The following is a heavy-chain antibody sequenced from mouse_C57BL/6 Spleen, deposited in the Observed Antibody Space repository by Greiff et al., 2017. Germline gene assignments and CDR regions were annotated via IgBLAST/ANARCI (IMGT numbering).Heavy chain of an antibody. CDR2: IYPGDGDT. D-gene: IGHD1-1*01. Sequence: QVQLKESGAELVKPGASVKISCKASGYAFSSYWMNWVKQRPGKGLEWIGQIYPGDGDTNYNGKFKGKATLTADKSSSTAYMQRSSLTSEDSAVYFCARPHYYGSSYYYAMDYWGQGTSVTVAS. CDR3: ARPHYYGSSYYYAMDY. V-gene: IGHV1-80*01. J-gene: IGHJ4*01. CDR1: GYAFSSYW.